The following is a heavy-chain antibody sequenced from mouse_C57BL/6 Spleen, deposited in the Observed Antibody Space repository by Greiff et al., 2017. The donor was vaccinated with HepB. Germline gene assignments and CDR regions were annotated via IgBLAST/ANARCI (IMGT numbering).Heavy chain of an antibody. CDR2: ISDGGSYT. D-gene: IGHD2-13*01. CDR3: ATYYGDSAWFAY. Sequence: DVQLVESGGGLVKPGASVKLSCAASGFTFSSYAMSWVRQTPEKRLEWVATISDGGSYTYYPENVKGRTTITRDNAKNNLYLQMSYLNSEDTAMYGVATYYGDSAWFAYWGQGTLVTVSA. J-gene: IGHJ3*01. CDR1: GFTFSSYA. V-gene: IGHV5-4*01.